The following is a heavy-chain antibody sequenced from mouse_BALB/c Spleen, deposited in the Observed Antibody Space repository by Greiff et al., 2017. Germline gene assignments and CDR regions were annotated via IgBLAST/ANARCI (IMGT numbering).Heavy chain of an antibody. CDR3: ARPSIYYYGSSYAMDY. D-gene: IGHD1-1*01. Sequence: EVKLLESGGGLVQPGGSLKLSCAASGFDFSRYWMSWVRQAPGKGLEWIGEINPDSSTINYTPSLKDKFIISRDNAKNTLYLQMSKVRSEDTALYYCARPSIYYYGSSYAMDYWGQGTSVTVSS. CDR1: GFDFSRYW. J-gene: IGHJ4*01. V-gene: IGHV4-1*02. CDR2: INPDSSTI.